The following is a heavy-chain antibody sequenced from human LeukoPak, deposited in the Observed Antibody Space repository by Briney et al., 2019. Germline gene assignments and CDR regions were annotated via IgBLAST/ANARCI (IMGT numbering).Heavy chain of an antibody. J-gene: IGHJ2*01. D-gene: IGHD3-10*01. Sequence: SVKVSCKASGGTFSSYAISWVRQAPGQGLEWMGGIIPIFGTANYAQKFQGRVTITTDESTSTAYMELRSLRSDDTAVYYCARDQAITMVRGVINFDLWGRGTLVTVSS. CDR3: ARDQAITMVRGVINFDL. CDR1: GGTFSSYA. V-gene: IGHV1-69*05. CDR2: IIPIFGTA.